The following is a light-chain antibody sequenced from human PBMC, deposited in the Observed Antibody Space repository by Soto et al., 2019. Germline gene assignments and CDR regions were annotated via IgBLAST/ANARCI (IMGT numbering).Light chain of an antibody. CDR1: NIGKKS. CDR2: DDS. Sequence: SYELTQPPSVSVAPGQTARITCGGNNIGKKSVYWYQQKPGQAPVLVVYDDSDRPSGLPERFSGSNSGNTATLTISRVEAGDEADYYCQVWDSSTDHWVFGGGTKLTVL. J-gene: IGLJ3*02. V-gene: IGLV3-21*02. CDR3: QVWDSSTDHWV.